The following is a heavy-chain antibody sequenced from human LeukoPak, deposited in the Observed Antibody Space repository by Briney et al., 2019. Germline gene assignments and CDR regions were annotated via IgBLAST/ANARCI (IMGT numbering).Heavy chain of an antibody. Sequence: SETLSLTCTVSGGSISSYYWSWIRQPPGKGLEWIGYIYYSGSTNYNPSLKSRVTISGDTSKNQFSLKLSSVTAADTAVYYCARGYSSSSYYFDYWGQGTLVTVSS. V-gene: IGHV4-59*01. CDR1: GGSISSYY. J-gene: IGHJ4*02. CDR3: ARGYSSSSYYFDY. D-gene: IGHD6-6*01. CDR2: IYYSGST.